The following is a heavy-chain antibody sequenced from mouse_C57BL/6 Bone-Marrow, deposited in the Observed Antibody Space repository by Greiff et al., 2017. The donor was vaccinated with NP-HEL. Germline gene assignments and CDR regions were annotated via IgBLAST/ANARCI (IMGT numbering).Heavy chain of an antibody. D-gene: IGHD2-2*01. CDR2: IDPSDSYT. V-gene: IGHV1-59*01. CDR1: GYTFTSYW. Sequence: QVQLQQPGAELVRPGTSVKLSCKASGYTFTSYWMHWVKQRPGQGLEWIGVIDPSDSYTNYNQKFKGKATLTVDTSSSTAYMQLSSLTSEDSAVYYCVRVSTMVKWFAYWGQGNLVTVTA. J-gene: IGHJ3*01. CDR3: VRVSTMVKWFAY.